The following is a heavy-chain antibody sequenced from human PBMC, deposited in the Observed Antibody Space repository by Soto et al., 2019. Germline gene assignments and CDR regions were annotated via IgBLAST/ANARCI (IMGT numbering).Heavy chain of an antibody. V-gene: IGHV4-59*01. J-gene: IGHJ4*02. D-gene: IGHD6-6*01. Sequence: SETLSLTCTVSGGSISSYYWSWIRQPPGKGLEWIGYIYYSGSTNYNPSLKSRVTISVDTSKNQFSLKLSSVTAADTAVYYCARANIEYSSSSPFDYWGQGTLVTVS. CDR2: IYYSGST. CDR1: GGSISSYY. CDR3: ARANIEYSSSSPFDY.